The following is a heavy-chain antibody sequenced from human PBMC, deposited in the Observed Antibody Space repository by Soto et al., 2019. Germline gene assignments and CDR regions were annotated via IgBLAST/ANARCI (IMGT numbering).Heavy chain of an antibody. V-gene: IGHV3-30*18. Sequence: QVQLVESGGGVVQPGRSLRLSFAASGFIFSSYGMHWVRQAPGKGLEWVAVISYEGSHTYYADSVKGRFTITRDNSKNTLYLHMNSLRPEDTAVYYCAKEVHCGGGSCSWSEGFDYWGQGTLLTVSS. D-gene: IGHD2-15*01. CDR3: AKEVHCGGGSCSWSEGFDY. CDR2: ISYEGSHT. J-gene: IGHJ4*02. CDR1: GFIFSSYG.